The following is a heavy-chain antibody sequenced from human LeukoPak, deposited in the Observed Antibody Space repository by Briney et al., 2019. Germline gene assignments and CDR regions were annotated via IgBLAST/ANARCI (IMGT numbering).Heavy chain of an antibody. V-gene: IGHV3-53*01. D-gene: IGHD3-10*01. J-gene: IGHJ4*02. CDR2: IYSDNT. CDR1: GFTVSSNS. CDR3: AKVTYGSGTYGAFDS. Sequence: GGSLRLSCTVSGFTVSSNSMSWVRQAPGKGLEWVSFIYSDNTHYSDSVKGRFTISRDNSKNTLYLQMNSLRAEDTAVYYCAKVTYGSGTYGAFDSWGQGTLVTVSS.